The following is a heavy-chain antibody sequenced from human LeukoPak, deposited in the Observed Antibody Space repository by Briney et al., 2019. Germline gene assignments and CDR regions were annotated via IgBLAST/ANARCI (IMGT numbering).Heavy chain of an antibody. D-gene: IGHD2-15*01. V-gene: IGHV3-30*04. CDR2: ISYDGSNK. CDR3: ARGYCSDGTCLGDDI. Sequence: QPGKSLRLSCAASGFTFSSYSMHWVRQAPGKGLEWVAVISYDGSNKYYADSVKGRFTISRDNSKNTLYLQMNSLRAEDTAVYYCARGYCSDGTCLGDDIWGQGTMVTVSS. J-gene: IGHJ3*02. CDR1: GFTFSSYS.